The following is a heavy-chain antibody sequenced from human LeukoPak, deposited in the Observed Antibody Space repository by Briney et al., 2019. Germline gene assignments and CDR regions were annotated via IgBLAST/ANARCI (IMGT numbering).Heavy chain of an antibody. CDR3: AREGYSSSWYGPVDV. D-gene: IGHD6-13*01. CDR1: GGSISSSSYY. V-gene: IGHV4-61*01. CDR2: IYYSGST. J-gene: IGHJ6*04. Sequence: SETLSLTCTVSGGSISSSSYYWGWIRQPPGKGLEWIGYIYYSGSTNYNPSLKSRVTISVDTSKNQFSLKLSSVTAADTAVYYCAREGYSSSWYGPVDVWGKGTTVTVSS.